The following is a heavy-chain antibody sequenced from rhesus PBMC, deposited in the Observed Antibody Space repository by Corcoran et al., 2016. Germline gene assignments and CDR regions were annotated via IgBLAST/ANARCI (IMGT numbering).Heavy chain of an antibody. D-gene: IGHD3-16*01. CDR3: ARRGSYYYFDY. V-gene: IGHV4-65*01. CDR2: ISGSSGST. J-gene: IGHJ4*01. Sequence: QVQLQESGPGLVKPSEPLSLPCAVSGGSVSSSNWCSWIRQPPGKGLEWIGYISGSSGSTYYNPSLKSRVTISTDTSKNQFYLKFNSVTAADTAVYYCARRGSYYYFDYWGQGVLVTVSS. CDR1: GGSVSSSNW.